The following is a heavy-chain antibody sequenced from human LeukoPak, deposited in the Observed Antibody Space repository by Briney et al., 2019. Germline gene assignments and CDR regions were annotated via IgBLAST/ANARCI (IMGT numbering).Heavy chain of an antibody. V-gene: IGHV3-30*18. CDR2: ISYDGSNK. CDR3: AKDQSGSWGRDYYYYYYMDV. Sequence: GGSLRLSCAASGFTFSSYGMHWVRQAPGKGLEWVAVISYDGSNKYYADSVKGRFTISRDNSKNTLYLQMNSLRAEDTAVYYCAKDQSGSWGRDYYYYYYMDVWGKGTTVTVSS. CDR1: GFTFSSYG. D-gene: IGHD6-13*01. J-gene: IGHJ6*03.